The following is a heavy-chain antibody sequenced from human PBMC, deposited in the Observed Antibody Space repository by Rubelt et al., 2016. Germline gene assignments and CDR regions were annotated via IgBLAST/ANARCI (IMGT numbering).Heavy chain of an antibody. Sequence: QVQLQESGPGLVKPSETLSLTCTVSGGSISSYYWSWIRQPPGKGLEWIGYIYYSGSTNYNPSLKSRVTISVDTSKNQFSLKLSSVTAADTAVYYCARGSGYSYGGSFDYWGQGTLVTVSS. CDR1: GGSISSYY. V-gene: IGHV4-59*01. CDR2: IYYSGST. J-gene: IGHJ4*02. CDR3: ARGSGYSYGGSFDY. D-gene: IGHD5-18*01.